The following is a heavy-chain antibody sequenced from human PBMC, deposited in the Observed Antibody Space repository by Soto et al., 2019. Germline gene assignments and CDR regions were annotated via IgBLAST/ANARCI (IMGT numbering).Heavy chain of an antibody. Sequence: GGSLRLSCAASGFTFSSYSMNWVRQAPGKGLEWVSSISSSSSYIYYADSVKGRFTISRDNAKNSLYLQMNSLRAEDTAVYYCARDQPTAAGPIDYWGQGTLVTVSS. V-gene: IGHV3-21*01. D-gene: IGHD6-13*01. CDR1: GFTFSSYS. J-gene: IGHJ4*02. CDR2: ISSSSSYI. CDR3: ARDQPTAAGPIDY.